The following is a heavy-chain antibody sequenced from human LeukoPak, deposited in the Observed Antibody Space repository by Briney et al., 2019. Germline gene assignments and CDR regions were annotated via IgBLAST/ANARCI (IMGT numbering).Heavy chain of an antibody. CDR3: ARDSGEYYFDY. Sequence: GGSLRLSCAASGFTFDGYAMHWVRQAPGKGLEWVSLIGGDGGSTYYADSVKGRFTISRDNSKNTVYLQMNSLRAEDTAVYYCARDSGEYYFDYWGQGTLVTVSA. D-gene: IGHD6-6*01. J-gene: IGHJ4*02. V-gene: IGHV3-43*02. CDR2: IGGDGGST. CDR1: GFTFDGYA.